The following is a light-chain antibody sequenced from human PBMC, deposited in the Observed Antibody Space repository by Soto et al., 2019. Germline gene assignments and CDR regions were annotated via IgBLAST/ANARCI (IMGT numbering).Light chain of an antibody. CDR1: QSISRW. V-gene: IGKV1-5*03. CDR3: QQYKTYWS. J-gene: IGKJ1*01. CDR2: KAS. Sequence: DIQMTQSPSTLSASVGDTITITCRASQSISRWLAWYQQKPGKAPKVMIYKASILESGAPSRFSGSGSGTEFTLNISSLQPDDFATYYCQQYKTYWSFGQGTRVEIK.